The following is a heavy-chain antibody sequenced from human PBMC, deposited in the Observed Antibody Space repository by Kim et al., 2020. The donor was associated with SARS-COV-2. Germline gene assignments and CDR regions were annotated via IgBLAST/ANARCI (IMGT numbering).Heavy chain of an antibody. CDR1: GYTFTSYA. J-gene: IGHJ6*02. Sequence: ASVKVSCKASGYTFTSYAMNWVRQAPGQGLEWMGWINTNTGNPTYAQGFTGRFVFSLDTSVSTAYLQISSLKAEDTAVYYCARVLSAGRVWFGELLPVYYYGMDVWRQGTTVTLSS. V-gene: IGHV7-4-1*02. D-gene: IGHD3-10*01. CDR2: INTNTGNP. CDR3: ARVLSAGRVWFGELLPVYYYGMDV.